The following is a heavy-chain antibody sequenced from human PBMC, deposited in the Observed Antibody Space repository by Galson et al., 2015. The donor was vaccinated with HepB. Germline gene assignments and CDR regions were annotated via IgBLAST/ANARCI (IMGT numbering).Heavy chain of an antibody. V-gene: IGHV3-15*05. CDR2: IRSKTDGGTT. CDR1: GFTFSNAR. J-gene: IGHJ4*02. D-gene: IGHD2-8*02. CDR3: ATELEPARPSYWASQWGLSSPNTGFSRLDY. Sequence: SLRLSCAASGFTFSNARMTWVRQAPGKGLEWVGHIRSKTDGGTTDYAAPLRGRFTISRDDSINTVYLQMNSLKSEDTAVYYCATELEPARPSYWASQWGLSSPNTGFSRLDYWGQGTLATVSS.